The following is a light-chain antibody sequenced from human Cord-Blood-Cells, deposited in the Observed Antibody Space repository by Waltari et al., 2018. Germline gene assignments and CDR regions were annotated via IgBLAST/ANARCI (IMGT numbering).Light chain of an antibody. CDR3: SSYTSSSTWV. V-gene: IGLV2-14*01. CDR1: SRDVGRYNY. CDR2: DVS. Sequence: QSALTQPASGSGSPGQSITISCTGTSRDVGRYNYISWYQQHPGKAPKLMIYDVSNRPSGVSNRFSGSKSGNTASLTISGLQAEDEADYYCSSYTSSSTWVFGGGTKLTVL. J-gene: IGLJ3*02.